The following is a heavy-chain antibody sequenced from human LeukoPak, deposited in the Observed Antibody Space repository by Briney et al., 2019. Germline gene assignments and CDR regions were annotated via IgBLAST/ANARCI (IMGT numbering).Heavy chain of an antibody. J-gene: IGHJ5*02. CDR1: GGSFSGYY. Sequence: PSETLSLTCAVYGGSFSGYYWSWIRQPPGKGLEWIGEINHSGSTNYNPSLKSRVTISRDTSKNQFSLKLSSVTAADTAVYYCARLSSGSQNWFDPWGQGTLVTVSS. CDR3: ARLSSGSQNWFDP. D-gene: IGHD6-19*01. V-gene: IGHV4-34*01. CDR2: INHSGST.